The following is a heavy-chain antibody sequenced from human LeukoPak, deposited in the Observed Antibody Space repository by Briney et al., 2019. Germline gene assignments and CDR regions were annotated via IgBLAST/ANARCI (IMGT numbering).Heavy chain of an antibody. J-gene: IGHJ6*03. V-gene: IGHV3-66*02. Sequence: GGSLRLSCAASGFTVSSNYMSWVRQAPGKGLEWVSVIYSGGSKYYADSVKGRFTISRDNSKNTLYLQMNSLRAEDTAVYYCAKEGDDIVVVPAAPGYYYYMDVWGKGTTVTVSS. D-gene: IGHD2-2*01. CDR2: IYSGGSK. CDR1: GFTVSSNY. CDR3: AKEGDDIVVVPAAPGYYYYMDV.